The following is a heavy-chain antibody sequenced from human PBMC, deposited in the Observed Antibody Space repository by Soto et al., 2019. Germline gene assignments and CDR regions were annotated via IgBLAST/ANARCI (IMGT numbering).Heavy chain of an antibody. D-gene: IGHD6-19*01. Sequence: GASVKVSCKASGYTFTSYYMHWGRQAPGQRLDWMGIINPSGGSTSYAQKFQGRVTMTRDTSTSTVYMELSSLRSEDTAVYYCATESRIAVAGTTRAGYFDYWGQGTLVTVSS. CDR2: INPSGGST. CDR3: ATESRIAVAGTTRAGYFDY. J-gene: IGHJ4*02. CDR1: GYTFTSYY. V-gene: IGHV1-46*01.